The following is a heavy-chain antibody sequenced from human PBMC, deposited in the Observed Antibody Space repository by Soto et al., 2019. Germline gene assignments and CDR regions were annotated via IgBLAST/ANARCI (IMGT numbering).Heavy chain of an antibody. V-gene: IGHV4-59*01. CDR3: ARDINYSNYFDL. CDR2: IYYSGST. D-gene: IGHD4-4*01. Sequence: QVQLQESGPGLVKPSETLSLTCTVSGGSISSYYWSWIRQPPGKGLEWIGYIYYSGSTNYNPSLKSRVTISVDTSKNQCFLKLSSMTAADTALYYCARDINYSNYFDLWGRGTLVTVSS. CDR1: GGSISSYY. J-gene: IGHJ2*01.